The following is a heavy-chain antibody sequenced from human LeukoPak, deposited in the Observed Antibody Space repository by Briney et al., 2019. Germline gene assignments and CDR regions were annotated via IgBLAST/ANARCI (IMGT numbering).Heavy chain of an antibody. V-gene: IGHV1-18*01. CDR1: GYTFTSYG. J-gene: IGHJ5*02. Sequence: ASVKVSCKASGYTFTSYGISWVRQAPGQGLEWMGWISAYNGNTNYAQKLQGRVTMTTDTSTSTAYMELRSLRSDDTAVYYCARQEDDSSGYFDTPNWFDPWGQGTLVTVSS. D-gene: IGHD3-22*01. CDR2: ISAYNGNT. CDR3: ARQEDDSSGYFDTPNWFDP.